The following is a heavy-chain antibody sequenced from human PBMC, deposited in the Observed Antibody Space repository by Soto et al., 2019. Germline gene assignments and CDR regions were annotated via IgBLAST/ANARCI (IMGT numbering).Heavy chain of an antibody. J-gene: IGHJ1*01. Sequence: QVQLVQSGAEVKKPGSSVKVSCKASGGTFSSYAISWVRQAPGQGLEWMGGVIPIFGTANYAQKFQGRVTITADESTSTAYMELSSLRSEDTAVYYCARGASIVGAIDRTAEYFQHWGQGTLVTVSS. V-gene: IGHV1-69*01. CDR3: ARGASIVGAIDRTAEYFQH. D-gene: IGHD1-26*01. CDR2: VIPIFGTA. CDR1: GGTFSSYA.